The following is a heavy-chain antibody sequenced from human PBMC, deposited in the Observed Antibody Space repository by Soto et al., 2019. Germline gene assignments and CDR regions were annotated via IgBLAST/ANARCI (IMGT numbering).Heavy chain of an antibody. CDR3: ARYCSGGSCPGGYYYGMDV. J-gene: IGHJ6*02. CDR2: INHSGST. V-gene: IGHV4-34*01. Sequence: QVQLQQWGAGLLKPSETLSLTCAVYGGSFSGYYWSWIRQPPGKGLEWIGEINHSGSTKYNPSLKSRVTISVDTSKNQFSLKLSSVTAADTAVYYCARYCSGGSCPGGYYYGMDVWGQGTTVTVSS. D-gene: IGHD2-15*01. CDR1: GGSFSGYY.